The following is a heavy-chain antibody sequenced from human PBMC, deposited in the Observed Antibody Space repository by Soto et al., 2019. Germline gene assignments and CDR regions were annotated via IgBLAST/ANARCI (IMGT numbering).Heavy chain of an antibody. V-gene: IGHV3-9*01. Sequence: EVQLVESGGGLVQPGRSLRLSCAASGFTFDDYAMHWVRQAPGKGLDWVSGISWNSGSIGYADSVKGRFTISRDNAKNSLYLQMNSLRAEDTALYYCAKVWDTGTTLRFAWAYAFDIWGQGTMVTVSS. D-gene: IGHD1-1*01. J-gene: IGHJ3*02. CDR1: GFTFDDYA. CDR3: AKVWDTGTTLRFAWAYAFDI. CDR2: ISWNSGSI.